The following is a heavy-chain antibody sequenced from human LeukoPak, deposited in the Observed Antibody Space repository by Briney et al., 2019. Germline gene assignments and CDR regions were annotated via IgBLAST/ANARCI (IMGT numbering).Heavy chain of an antibody. CDR2: IKSKTDGGTP. CDR3: TGVSRSSWYDY. CDR1: GFTFSDAW. Sequence: PGGSLRLSCAASGFTFSDAWMSWVRQAPGKGLEWVGRIKSKTDGGTPDYAAPVKGRFTISRDDSKNTLYLQMNSLKTEDTAVYYCTGVSRSSWYDYWGQGTLVTVSS. D-gene: IGHD6-13*01. V-gene: IGHV3-15*01. J-gene: IGHJ4*02.